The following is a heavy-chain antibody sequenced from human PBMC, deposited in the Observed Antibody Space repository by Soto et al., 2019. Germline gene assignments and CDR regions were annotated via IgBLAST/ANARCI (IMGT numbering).Heavy chain of an antibody. Sequence: QVQLQQSGPGLVKPSQTLSLTCAVFGDSVSSNTAAWTWIRQSPSRGLEWLGRTYYRSKWYNDYAVSVKSRMTINPDTSRNQFSLQLNSVTPEDTAVYYCARDLGAFDIWGHGTMVTVSS. J-gene: IGHJ3*02. CDR3: ARDLGAFDI. CDR1: GDSVSSNTAA. V-gene: IGHV6-1*01. D-gene: IGHD7-27*01. CDR2: TYYRSKWYN.